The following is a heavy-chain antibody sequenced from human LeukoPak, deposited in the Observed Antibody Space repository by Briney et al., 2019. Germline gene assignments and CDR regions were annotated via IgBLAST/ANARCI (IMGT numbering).Heavy chain of an antibody. V-gene: IGHV3-7*01. CDR1: GFTFSSYW. J-gene: IGHJ4*02. CDR2: IKQDGSEK. CDR3: ARERLSSSLFDY. Sequence: GGSLRLSCAASGFTFSSYWMSWVRQAPGKGLEWVANIKQDGSEKYYVDSVRGRFTISRDNAKNSLYLQLNSLRAEDTAVCYCARERLSSSLFDYWGQGTLVSVSS. D-gene: IGHD6-6*01.